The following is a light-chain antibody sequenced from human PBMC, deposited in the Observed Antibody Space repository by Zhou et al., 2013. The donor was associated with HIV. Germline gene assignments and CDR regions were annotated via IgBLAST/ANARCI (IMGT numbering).Light chain of an antibody. CDR2: GAS. CDR3: QKYDSAPDT. Sequence: DIQMTQSPSTLSASVGDTVTITCRASQTISNWLAWYQQKPGKIPKLLIYGASTLQSGVPSRFSGSGSGTDFTLTISSLQPEDVATYYCQKYDSAPDTFGQGTRLEIK. J-gene: IGKJ5*01. V-gene: IGKV1-27*01. CDR1: QTISNW.